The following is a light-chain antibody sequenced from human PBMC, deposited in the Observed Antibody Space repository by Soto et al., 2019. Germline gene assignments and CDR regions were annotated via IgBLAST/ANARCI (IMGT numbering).Light chain of an antibody. CDR1: SSDIGGYDY. Sequence: QSALTQPASASGSPGQSITLSCTGTSSDIGGYDYVSWYQQHPGKAPKLIIYDVNNRPSGVSNRFSGSKSGNTASLTISWLQADDEADYYCTSYASGSTHLVFGGGTKVTVL. CDR2: DVN. V-gene: IGLV2-14*01. J-gene: IGLJ2*01. CDR3: TSYASGSTHLV.